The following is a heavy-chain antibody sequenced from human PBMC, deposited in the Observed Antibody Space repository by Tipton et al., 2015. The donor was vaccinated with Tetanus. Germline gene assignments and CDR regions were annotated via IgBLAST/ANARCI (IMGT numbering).Heavy chain of an antibody. CDR3: ARDRGDYIYYGMDV. CDR2: IDPNSGGT. V-gene: IGHV1-2*02. D-gene: IGHD3-22*01. CDR1: GYTFTHYG. J-gene: IGHJ6*02. Sequence: QLVQSGAELKKPGASVRVSCKASGYTFTHYGVNWVRQAPGQGLEWMGWIDPNSGGTVYAQKFQGRVTMTRDTSISTAYMELRSLRSDDTAVYYCARDRGDYIYYGMDVWGPGTTVTVS.